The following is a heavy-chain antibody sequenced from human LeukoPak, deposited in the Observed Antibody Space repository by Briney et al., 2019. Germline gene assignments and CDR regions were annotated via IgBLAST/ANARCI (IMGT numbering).Heavy chain of an antibody. Sequence: SETLSLTCTVSGGSISSYYWSWLRQPPGKGLEWIGYIYYSGSTNYNPSLKSRVTISVDTSKNQFSLKLSSVTAADTAVYYCARDRVGYCSSTSCYSAYYYYYGMDVWGQGTTVTVSS. CDR2: IYYSGST. CDR3: ARDRVGYCSSTSCYSAYYYYYGMDV. CDR1: GGSISSYY. V-gene: IGHV4-59*01. D-gene: IGHD2-2*01. J-gene: IGHJ6*02.